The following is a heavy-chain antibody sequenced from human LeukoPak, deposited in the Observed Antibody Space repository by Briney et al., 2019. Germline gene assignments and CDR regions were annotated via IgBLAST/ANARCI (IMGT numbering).Heavy chain of an antibody. D-gene: IGHD3-10*02. V-gene: IGHV3-48*03. CDR1: GFSFSSYE. Sequence: QPGGSLRLSCAASGFSFSSYEMNWVRQAPGKGLEWVSYISSSGSTIYYADSVKGRFTISRDNAKNSLYLQMNSLRAEDTAVYYCAELGITMIGGVWGKGTTVTISS. J-gene: IGHJ6*04. CDR3: AELGITMIGGV. CDR2: ISSSGSTI.